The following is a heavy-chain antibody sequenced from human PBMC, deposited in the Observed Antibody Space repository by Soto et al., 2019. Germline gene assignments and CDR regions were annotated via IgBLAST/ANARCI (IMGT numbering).Heavy chain of an antibody. D-gene: IGHD6-13*01. V-gene: IGHV4-31*03. J-gene: IGHJ4*02. CDR2: IYYSGST. CDR3: ARVGASGPAGTMIDPLGY. CDR1: GGSISSGGYY. Sequence: TLSLTCTVSGGSISSGGYYWSWIRQHPGKGLEWIGYIYYSGSTYYNPSLKSRVTISVDTSKNQFSLKLSSVTAADTAVYYCARVGASGPAGTMIDPLGYWGEGSLFTVSS.